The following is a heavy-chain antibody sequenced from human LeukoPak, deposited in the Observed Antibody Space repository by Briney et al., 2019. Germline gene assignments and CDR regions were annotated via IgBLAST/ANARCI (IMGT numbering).Heavy chain of an antibody. D-gene: IGHD6-19*01. CDR3: ARIPPPRTGYSSGWYFDY. J-gene: IGHJ4*02. CDR2: ISGSGGST. V-gene: IGHV3-23*01. Sequence: GGSLRLSCAASGFTFSSYAMSWVRQAPGKGLEWVSAISGSGGSTYYADSVKGRFTISRDNSKNTLYLQMNSLRAEGTAVYYCARIPPPRTGYSSGWYFDYWGQGTLVTVSS. CDR1: GFTFSSYA.